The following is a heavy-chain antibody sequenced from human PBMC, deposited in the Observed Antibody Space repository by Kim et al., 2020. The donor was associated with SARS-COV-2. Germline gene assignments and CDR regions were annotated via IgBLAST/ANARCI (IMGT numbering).Heavy chain of an antibody. CDR2: ISSSGSTI. D-gene: IGHD3-10*01. CDR1: GFTFSSYE. V-gene: IGHV3-48*03. J-gene: IGHJ6*02. CDR3: ASLWFGELTDYYYYYGMGV. Sequence: GGSLRLSCAASGFTFSSYEMNWVRQAPGKGLEWVSYISSSGSTIYYADSVKGRFTISRDNAKNSLYLQMNSLRAEDTAVYYCASLWFGELTDYYYYYGMGVWGQGTTVTVSS.